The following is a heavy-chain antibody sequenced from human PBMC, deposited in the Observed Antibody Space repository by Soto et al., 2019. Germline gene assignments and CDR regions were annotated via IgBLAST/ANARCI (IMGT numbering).Heavy chain of an antibody. Sequence: QVQLVQSGAEVKKPGSSVKVSCMTSGGTFSNFGISWVRQAPGQGLEWMGGIIPMFGTTTYAQKFQDRFSITAAESTSTAYMELSSLRSEDTAVYYCARGAVNNWFDPWGQGTLVTVSS. CDR3: ARGAVNNWFDP. V-gene: IGHV1-69*01. J-gene: IGHJ5*02. CDR1: GGTFSNFG. CDR2: IIPMFGTT.